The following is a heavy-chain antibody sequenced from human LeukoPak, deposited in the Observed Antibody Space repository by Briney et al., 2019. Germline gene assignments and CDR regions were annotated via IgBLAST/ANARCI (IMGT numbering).Heavy chain of an antibody. CDR3: ARMRRSRDVLRHFDWLPSGFDY. J-gene: IGHJ4*02. V-gene: IGHV1-69*01. CDR2: IIPIFGTA. D-gene: IGHD3-9*01. Sequence: GSSVKVSCKASGGTFSSYAISWVRQAPGQGLEWMGGIIPIFGTANYAQKFQGRVTITADESTSTAYMELSSLRSEDTAVYYCARMRRSRDVLRHFDWLPSGFDYWGQGTLVTVSS. CDR1: GGTFSSYA.